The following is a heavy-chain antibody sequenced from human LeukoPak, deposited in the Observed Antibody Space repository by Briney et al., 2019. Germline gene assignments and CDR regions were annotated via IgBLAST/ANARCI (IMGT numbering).Heavy chain of an antibody. CDR2: INHSGST. V-gene: IGHV4-34*01. CDR1: GGSFSGYY. D-gene: IGHD3-22*01. Sequence: PSETLSLTCAVYGGSFSGYYWSWIRQPPGKGLEWIGEINHSGSTNYNPSLKSRVTISVDTSKNQFSLKLSSVTAADTAVYYCARVRSRYYYDSSGYYDYWGQGTLVTVSS. CDR3: ARVRSRYYYDSSGYYDY. J-gene: IGHJ4*02.